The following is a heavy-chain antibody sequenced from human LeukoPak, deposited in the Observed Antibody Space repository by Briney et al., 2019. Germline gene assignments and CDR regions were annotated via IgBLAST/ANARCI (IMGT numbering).Heavy chain of an antibody. CDR1: GGSISSSGYY. J-gene: IGHJ4*02. CDR2: IHYSGST. Sequence: PSETLSLTCTVSGGSISSSGYYWVWIRQPPGKGLEGIGSIHYSGSTYHNPSLKSRVTISVDTPKNQFSLKLSSVTVADTAVYYCARQSGPVDYWGQGTLVTVSS. CDR3: ARQSGPVDY. V-gene: IGHV4-39*01.